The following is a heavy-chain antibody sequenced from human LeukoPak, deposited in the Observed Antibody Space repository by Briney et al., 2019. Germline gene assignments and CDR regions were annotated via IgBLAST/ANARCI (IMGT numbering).Heavy chain of an antibody. V-gene: IGHV3-9*03. Sequence: GGSLRLSCAASRFTFDDYAMHWVRQAPGKGLEWVSGISWNSGSIGYADSVKGRFTISGDNAKNSLYLQMNSLRAEDMALYYCAKDVGGYYYDSGGFNYWGQGTLVTVSS. CDR2: ISWNSGSI. J-gene: IGHJ4*02. CDR1: RFTFDDYA. D-gene: IGHD3-22*01. CDR3: AKDVGGYYYDSGGFNY.